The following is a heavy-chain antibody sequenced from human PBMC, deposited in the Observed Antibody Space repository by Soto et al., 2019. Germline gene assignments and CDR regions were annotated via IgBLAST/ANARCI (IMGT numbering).Heavy chain of an antibody. CDR3: ARSGIAVAGTDGVDP. CDR2: INPSGGST. Sequence: ASVKVSCKASGYTFTSYYMHWVRQAPGQGLEWMGIINPSGGSTSYAQKFQGRVTMTRDTSTSTVYMELSSLRSEDTAVYYCARSGIAVAGTDGVDPWGQGTLVTV. CDR1: GYTFTSYY. J-gene: IGHJ5*02. D-gene: IGHD6-19*01. V-gene: IGHV1-46*01.